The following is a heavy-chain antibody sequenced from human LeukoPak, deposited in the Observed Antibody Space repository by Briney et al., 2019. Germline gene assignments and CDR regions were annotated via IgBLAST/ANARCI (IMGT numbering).Heavy chain of an antibody. D-gene: IGHD3-10*01. Sequence: PSETLPLTCTVSGASVSSGGYYWSWLRQPPGKGLEWVGYIYYSGSTNYNPSLKSRVTISVDTSKNQFSLKVSSETAADTAVYYCARRGGSGRSFDYWGQGTLVTVSS. CDR1: GASVSSGGYY. CDR2: IYYSGST. V-gene: IGHV4-61*08. J-gene: IGHJ4*02. CDR3: ARRGGSGRSFDY.